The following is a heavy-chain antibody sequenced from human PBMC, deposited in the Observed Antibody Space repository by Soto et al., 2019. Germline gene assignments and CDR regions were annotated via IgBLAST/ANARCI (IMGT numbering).Heavy chain of an antibody. D-gene: IGHD6-13*01. CDR3: ARDAGYSSSPYGMDV. V-gene: IGHV3-72*01. CDR1: GFTFSDHY. CDR2: TRNKANSYTT. Sequence: EVQLVESGGGLVQPGGSLRLSCAASGFTFSDHYMDWVRQAPGKGLEWVGRTRNKANSYTTEYVASVKGRFTISRDDSKNSLYLQMNSLKTEDTAVYYCARDAGYSSSPYGMDVWGQGTTVTVSS. J-gene: IGHJ6*02.